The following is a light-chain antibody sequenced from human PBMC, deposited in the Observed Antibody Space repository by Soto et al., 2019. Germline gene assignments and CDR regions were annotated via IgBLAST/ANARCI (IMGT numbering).Light chain of an antibody. Sequence: EIVLTQSPGTLSLSPGERATLSCRTSQSISSTYLAWYQQKPGQAPRLLIYGTYSRATGIPDRFSGSGSVXDFTXXISXXEPEDFAVYXCQQYGTSPPVYTFGQGTKLEIK. CDR3: QQYGTSPPVYT. CDR1: QSISSTY. J-gene: IGKJ2*01. V-gene: IGKV3-20*01. CDR2: GTY.